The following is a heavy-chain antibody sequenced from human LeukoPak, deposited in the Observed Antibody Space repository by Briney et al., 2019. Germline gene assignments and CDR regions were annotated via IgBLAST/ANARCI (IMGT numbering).Heavy chain of an antibody. J-gene: IGHJ6*03. CDR1: GFTFTSSA. CDR3: ARGDYFDSSGYDPHYYYYYMDV. CDR2: IVVDSGNT. Sequence: ASVKVSCKASGFTFTSSAMQWVRQARGQRLEWIGWIVVDSGNTNYAQKFQERVTITRDMSTSTAYMELSSLRSEDTAVYYCARGDYFDSSGYDPHYYYYYMDVWGKGTTVTISS. V-gene: IGHV1-58*02. D-gene: IGHD3-22*01.